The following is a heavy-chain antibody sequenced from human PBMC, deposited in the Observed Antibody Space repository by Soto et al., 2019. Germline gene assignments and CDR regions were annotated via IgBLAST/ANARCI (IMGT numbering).Heavy chain of an antibody. D-gene: IGHD5-12*01. J-gene: IGHJ4*01. CDR1: GGSLSGYY. Sequence: QVQLQQWGAGLLKPSETLSLKCAVTGGSLSGYYWSWIRQPPGKGLEWIGEVKDGGHTNYSPSLRGRVTISSDTSNNQFSLRLNSVTAADTGVYYCARGQEGVVATHWDHGSLVTVYS. V-gene: IGHV4-34*01. CDR2: VKDGGHT. CDR3: ARGQEGVVATH.